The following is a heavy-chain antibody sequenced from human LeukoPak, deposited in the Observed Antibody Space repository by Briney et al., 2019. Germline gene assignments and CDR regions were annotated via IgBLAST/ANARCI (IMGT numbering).Heavy chain of an antibody. D-gene: IGHD6-13*01. J-gene: IGHJ5*02. CDR2: IYSSGST. Sequence: PSETLSLTCTVSGGSLSNYYWTWIRQPAGKGLEWIGRIYSSGSTTYNPSLKSRVTISVDTSKNQFSLKLSSVTAADTAVYYCARAGQQLVYWFDPWGQGTLVTVSS. CDR3: ARAGQQLVYWFDP. CDR1: GGSLSNYY. V-gene: IGHV4-4*07.